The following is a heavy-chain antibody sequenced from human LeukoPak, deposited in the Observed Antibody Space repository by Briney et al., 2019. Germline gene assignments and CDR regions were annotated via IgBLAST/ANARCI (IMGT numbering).Heavy chain of an antibody. CDR2: IYYSGST. Sequence: SETLSLTCTVSGGSISSYYWSWIRQPPGKGLEWIGYIYYSGSTNYNPSLKSRVTISVDTSKNQFSLKLSSVTAADTAVYYCARDEDSYYDSSGFVNWGQGTWSPSPQ. CDR3: ARDEDSYYDSSGFVN. J-gene: IGHJ1*01. D-gene: IGHD3-22*01. CDR1: GGSISSYY. V-gene: IGHV4-59*01.